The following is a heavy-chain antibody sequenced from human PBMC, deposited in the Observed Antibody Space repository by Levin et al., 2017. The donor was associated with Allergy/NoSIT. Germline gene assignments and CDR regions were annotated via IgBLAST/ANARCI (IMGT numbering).Heavy chain of an antibody. CDR3: TTDYQYVKGFHV. CDR2: IKSKIDGETT. Sequence: RSGGSLRLSCAASGFTFNYAWMNWVRQAPGKGLEWISRIKSKIDGETTDYAAPVKGRFTISRDDSENTLYLQMNSLKTEDTATYYSTTDYQYVKGFHVWGQGTMVTVSS. D-gene: IGHD3-16*01. J-gene: IGHJ3*01. V-gene: IGHV3-15*01. CDR1: GFTFNYAW.